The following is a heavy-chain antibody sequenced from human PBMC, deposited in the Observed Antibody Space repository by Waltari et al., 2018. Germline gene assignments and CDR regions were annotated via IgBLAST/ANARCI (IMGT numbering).Heavy chain of an antibody. CDR3: ARRFNSGSYHLFDY. J-gene: IGHJ4*02. Sequence: QVQLVQSGAAVQKPGASVKVSCKASGYTFTGYYMHWVRQAPGQGLEWMGWINPNSGGTNYAQKFQGRVTMTRDTSISTAYMELSRLRSDDTAVYYCARRFNSGSYHLFDYWGQGTLVTVSS. D-gene: IGHD1-26*01. CDR1: GYTFTGYY. CDR2: INPNSGGT. V-gene: IGHV1-2*02.